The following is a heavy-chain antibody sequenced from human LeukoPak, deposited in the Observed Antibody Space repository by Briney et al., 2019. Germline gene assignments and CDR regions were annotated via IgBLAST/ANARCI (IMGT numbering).Heavy chain of an antibody. J-gene: IGHJ3*02. V-gene: IGHV1-8*01. CDR2: MNPNSGNT. CDR3: ARDFQRGWGAFDI. Sequence: GASVKVSCKASGYTFSSHDINWVRQATGQGLEWMGWMNPNSGNTGYAQKFQGRVTMTRDTSTSTVYMELSSLRSEDTAVYYCARDFQRGWGAFDIWGQGTMVTVSS. D-gene: IGHD6-19*01. CDR1: GYTFSSHD.